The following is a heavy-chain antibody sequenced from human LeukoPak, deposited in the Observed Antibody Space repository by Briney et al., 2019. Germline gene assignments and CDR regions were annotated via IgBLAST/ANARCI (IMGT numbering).Heavy chain of an antibody. V-gene: IGHV3-30*18. CDR3: AKGRVWFGELLFTMDV. D-gene: IGHD3-10*01. J-gene: IGHJ6*02. CDR2: VSSDATNK. CDR1: GFTFTNYG. Sequence: VRSLRLSCAASGFTFTNYGMHWVRQAPGKGLEWGAVVSSDATNKYYADSVKGGFTISRENSKNTLYLQMNSLRGEDTAVYYCAKGRVWFGELLFTMDVWGQGTTVTVSS.